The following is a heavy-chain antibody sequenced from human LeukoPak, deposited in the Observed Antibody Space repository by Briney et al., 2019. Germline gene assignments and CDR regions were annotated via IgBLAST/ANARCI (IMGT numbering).Heavy chain of an antibody. V-gene: IGHV4-34*01. J-gene: IGHJ5*02. Sequence: PSETLSLTCAVYGGSFSGYYWSWIRQPPGKGLEWIGEINHSGNTNYNPSLKSRVTISVDTSKNQFSLKLSSVTAADTAVYYCARGGRGGYCSSTSCTNWFDPWGQGTLVTVSS. D-gene: IGHD2-2*01. CDR3: ARGGRGGYCSSTSCTNWFDP. CDR1: GGSFSGYY. CDR2: INHSGNT.